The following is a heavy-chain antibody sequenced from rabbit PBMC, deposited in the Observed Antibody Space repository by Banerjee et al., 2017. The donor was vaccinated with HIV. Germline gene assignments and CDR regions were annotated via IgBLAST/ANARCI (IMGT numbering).Heavy chain of an antibody. CDR2: INTSSGNT. J-gene: IGHJ4*01. D-gene: IGHD6-1*01. V-gene: IGHV1S43*01. Sequence: QSLEESGGGLVKPGGTLTLTCKASGIDFSNNCVMCWVRQAPGKGLEWIACINTSSGNTVYASWAKGRFTISRSTSLNTVDLKMTSLTAADTATYFCARDGYAGHGYPNLWGPGTLVTVS. CDR1: GIDFSNNCV. CDR3: ARDGYAGHGYPNL.